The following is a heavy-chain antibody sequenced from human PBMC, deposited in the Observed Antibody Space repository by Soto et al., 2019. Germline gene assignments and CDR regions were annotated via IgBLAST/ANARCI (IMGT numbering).Heavy chain of an antibody. CDR3: ALRIVVVPAATRGTDWFDP. CDR2: IYYSGST. D-gene: IGHD2-2*01. CDR1: GGSISSGDYC. Sequence: PSVTLSVTWTVSGGSISSGDYCWSWIRKPPGKGLEWIGYIYYSGSTYYNPSLKSRVTISVDTSKNQFSLKLSSVTAADTAVYYCALRIVVVPAATRGTDWFDPWGQGTLVTVSS. J-gene: IGHJ5*02. V-gene: IGHV4-30-4*01.